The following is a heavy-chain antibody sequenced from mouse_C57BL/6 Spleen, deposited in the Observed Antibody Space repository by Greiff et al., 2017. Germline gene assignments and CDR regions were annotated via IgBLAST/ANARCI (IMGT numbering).Heavy chain of an antibody. J-gene: IGHJ3*01. CDR1: GYTFTSYG. V-gene: IGHV1-81*01. Sequence: VQLVESGAELARPGASVKLSCKASGYTFTSYGISWVKQRTGQGLEWIGEIYPRSGNTYYNEKFKGKATLTADKSSSTAYMELRSLTSEDSAVYFCARGAEAWFAYWGQGTLVTVSA. CDR3: ARGAEAWFAY. CDR2: IYPRSGNT.